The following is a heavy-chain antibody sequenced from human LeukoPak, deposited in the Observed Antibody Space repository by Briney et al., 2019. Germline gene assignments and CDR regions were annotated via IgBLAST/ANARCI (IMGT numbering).Heavy chain of an antibody. D-gene: IGHD2-21*01. Sequence: SXXLSLTCTVSGGSISSYYWSWVRQPPGKGLEWIGYVYYSGSTNYNPSLKSRVTISVDTYKNQFSLKLSSVTAADTSVYYCARDKGDAHFDYWGRGTLVTVSP. CDR3: ARDKGDAHFDY. CDR2: VYYSGST. J-gene: IGHJ4*02. CDR1: GGSISSYY. V-gene: IGHV4-59*01.